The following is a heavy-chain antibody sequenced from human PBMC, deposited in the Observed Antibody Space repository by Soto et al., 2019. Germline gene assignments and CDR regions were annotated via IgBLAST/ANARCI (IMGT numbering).Heavy chain of an antibody. Sequence: QVQLQESGPGLVKPSQTLSLTCNVSGVAISSSDYAWSWIRQSPRKGLEWIAYIYFRGSIHYNPSFRSRATISRDASTNQLFLSLRAVTAADTAVYYWAREPVCTDTDCYGFDDWGPGGPVTVSS. CDR2: IYFRGSI. CDR3: AREPVCTDTDCYGFDD. CDR1: GVAISSSDYA. V-gene: IGHV4-30-4*01. D-gene: IGHD2-21*02. J-gene: IGHJ4*02.